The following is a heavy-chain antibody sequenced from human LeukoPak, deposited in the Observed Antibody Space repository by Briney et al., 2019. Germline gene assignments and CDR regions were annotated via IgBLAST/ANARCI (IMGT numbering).Heavy chain of an antibody. CDR3: AKSNSDFWSGYLRGGDY. V-gene: IGHV4-59*01. J-gene: IGHJ4*02. CDR1: GDSITRYY. Sequence: SETLSLTCTFSGDSITRYYWNWVRLPPGKGLEWIGFGHYSGRTMYNPSLNSRLTISVDTSKNQFSLKLSSVTAADTAVYYCAKSNSDFWSGYLRGGDYWGQGTLVTVSS. CDR2: GHYSGRT. D-gene: IGHD3-3*01.